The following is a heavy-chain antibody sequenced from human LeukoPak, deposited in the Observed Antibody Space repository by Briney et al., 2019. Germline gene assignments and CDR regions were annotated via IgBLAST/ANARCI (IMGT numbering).Heavy chain of an antibody. CDR1: GFTFSSYA. J-gene: IGHJ4*02. D-gene: IGHD3-22*01. CDR2: ISYDGSNK. V-gene: IGHV3-30*14. CDR3: ARVSYYDSSGYYFLSYVDY. Sequence: PGGSLRRSCAASGFTFSSYAMHWVRQAPGKGLEWVAVISYDGSNKYYADSVKGRFTISRDNSKNTLYLQMNSLGAEDTAVYYCARVSYYDSSGYYFLSYVDYWGQGTLVTVSS.